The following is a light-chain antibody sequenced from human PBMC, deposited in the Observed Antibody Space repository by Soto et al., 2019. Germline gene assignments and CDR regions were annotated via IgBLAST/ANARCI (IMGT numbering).Light chain of an antibody. J-gene: IGKJ2*01. Sequence: DIQLTQSPSFLSASVEDRVTISCRASYDISSSLAWYQQEPGKPPKLLIYDSSTLQIGVPSRFTGSGSGRQFTLTISGLPFGDFATYFCQQLSHYPYTFCQGPKLEI. V-gene: IGKV1-9*01. CDR2: DSS. CDR1: YDISSS. CDR3: QQLSHYPYT.